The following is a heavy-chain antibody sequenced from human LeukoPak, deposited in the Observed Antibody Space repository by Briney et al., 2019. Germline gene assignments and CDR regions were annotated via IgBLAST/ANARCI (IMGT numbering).Heavy chain of an antibody. Sequence: HSGGSLRLSCAASGFTVSSKYMRWVRQAPGKGLEWVSEIYSGGNTYYADSVKGRFTISRDNSKNTVNLQMNSLRAEDTAVYYCASGIEVGPIYFDYWGQGTLVTVSS. D-gene: IGHD6-19*01. CDR3: ASGIEVGPIYFDY. J-gene: IGHJ4*02. V-gene: IGHV3-66*01. CDR2: IYSGGNT. CDR1: GFTVSSKY.